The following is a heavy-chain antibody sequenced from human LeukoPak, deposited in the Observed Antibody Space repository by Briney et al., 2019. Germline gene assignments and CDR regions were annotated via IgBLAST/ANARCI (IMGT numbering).Heavy chain of an antibody. CDR3: ARDLLYGGKFCFDY. V-gene: IGHV4-39*07. CDR2: IYYSGST. D-gene: IGHD4-23*01. Sequence: SETLSLTCTVSGGSISSSSYYWGWIRQPPGKGLEWIGSIYYSGSTYYNPSLESRVTISVDSSKNQFSLKLSSVTAADTAVYYCARDLLYGGKFCFDYWGQGTLVTVSS. CDR1: GGSISSSSYY. J-gene: IGHJ4*02.